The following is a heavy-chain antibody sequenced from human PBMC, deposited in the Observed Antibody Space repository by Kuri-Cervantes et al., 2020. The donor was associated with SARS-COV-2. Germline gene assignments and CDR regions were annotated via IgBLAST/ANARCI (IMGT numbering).Heavy chain of an antibody. CDR1: GFTFDDYG. CDR2: INWNGDST. D-gene: IGHD6-13*01. Sequence: GESLKISCAASGFTFDDYGMSWVRQAPGKGLEWVSGINWNGDSTGYADSVKGRFTISRDNAKNSLYLQMNSLRAEDTALYYCAREKGSSSWPIDYWGQGTLVTVSS. J-gene: IGHJ4*02. CDR3: AREKGSSSWPIDY. V-gene: IGHV3-20*04.